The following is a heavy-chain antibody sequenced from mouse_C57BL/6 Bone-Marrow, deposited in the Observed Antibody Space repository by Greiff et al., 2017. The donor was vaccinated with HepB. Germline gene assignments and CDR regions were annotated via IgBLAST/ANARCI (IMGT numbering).Heavy chain of an antibody. CDR1: GYTFTSYW. V-gene: IGHV1-64*01. J-gene: IGHJ2*01. CDR3: AYDGYYVYFDY. D-gene: IGHD2-3*01. Sequence: QVQLQQSGAELVKPGASVKLSCKASGYTFTSYWMHWVKQRPGQGLEWIGMIHPNCGSTNYNEKLKSKATLTVDKSSSTAYLQLSSLTSEDSAVYYCAYDGYYVYFDYWGQGTTLTVSS. CDR2: IHPNCGST.